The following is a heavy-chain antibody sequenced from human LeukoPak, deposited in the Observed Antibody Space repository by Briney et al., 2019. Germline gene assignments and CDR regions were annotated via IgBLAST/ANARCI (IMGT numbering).Heavy chain of an antibody. D-gene: IGHD2-15*01. CDR3: AKAAPLYYFDY. CDR2: ISWNSGSI. J-gene: IGHJ4*02. CDR1: GFTFDDYA. Sequence: GGSLRLSCAASGFTFDDYAMHWVRQAPGKGLEWVSGISWNSGSIGYADSVKGRFTISRDNSKNTLYLQMNSLRAEDTAVYYCAKAAPLYYFDYWGQGTLVTVSS. V-gene: IGHV3-9*01.